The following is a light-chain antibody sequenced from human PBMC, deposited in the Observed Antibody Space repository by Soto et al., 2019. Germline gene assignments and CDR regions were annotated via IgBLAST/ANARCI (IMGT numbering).Light chain of an antibody. CDR3: QQYNNWPPIT. CDR1: QSVSSN. J-gene: IGKJ5*01. V-gene: IGKV3-15*01. Sequence: EIVMTQSPATLSVSPGETATLSCRASQSVSSNVAWYQQKPGQAPSLLIYGASTRATDIPPRFSGSGSGTEFTLTISSLQSEDFAVYYCQQYNNWPPITFGQGTRLE. CDR2: GAS.